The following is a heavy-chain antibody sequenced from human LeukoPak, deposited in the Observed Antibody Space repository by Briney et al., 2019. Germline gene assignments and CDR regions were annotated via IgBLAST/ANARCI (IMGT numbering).Heavy chain of an antibody. CDR1: GFTFSSYG. CDR3: ARDPSWHGSGWYAYWDY. Sequence: PGGSLRLSCAASGFTFSSYGMHWVRQAPGKGLEWVAVISYDGSNKYYADSVKGRFTISRDNSKNTLYLQMNSLRAEDTAVYYCARDPSWHGSGWYAYWDYWGQGTLVTVSS. J-gene: IGHJ4*02. V-gene: IGHV3-30*19. D-gene: IGHD6-19*01. CDR2: ISYDGSNK.